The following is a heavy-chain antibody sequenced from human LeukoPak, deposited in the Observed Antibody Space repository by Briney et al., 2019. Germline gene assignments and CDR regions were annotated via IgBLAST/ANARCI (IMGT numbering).Heavy chain of an antibody. Sequence: GGSLRLSCAASGFTFSSYAMHWVRQAPGKGLEWVAVISNDGNKKQYADSVKGRFTISRDNSKNTLYLQMNSLRAEDTDVYYCARDLAYCGGECYSGDAFDIWGQGTMVTVSS. J-gene: IGHJ3*02. V-gene: IGHV3-30*04. D-gene: IGHD2-21*01. CDR1: GFTFSSYA. CDR2: ISNDGNKK. CDR3: ARDLAYCGGECYSGDAFDI.